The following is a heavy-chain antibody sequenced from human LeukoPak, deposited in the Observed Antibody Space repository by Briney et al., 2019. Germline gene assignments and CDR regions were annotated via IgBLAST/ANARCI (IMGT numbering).Heavy chain of an antibody. V-gene: IGHV4-34*01. J-gene: IGHJ6*03. CDR1: GGSFSGYY. D-gene: IGHD3-10*01. Sequence: SETLSLTCAVYGGSFSGYYWSWIRQPPGKGLEWIGEINHSGSTNYNPSLKSRVTISVGTSKNQFSLKLSSVTAADTAVYYCARRGGYGSGSYYLQEPYYYYYYMDVWGKGTTVTISS. CDR2: INHSGST. CDR3: ARRGGYGSGSYYLQEPYYYYYYMDV.